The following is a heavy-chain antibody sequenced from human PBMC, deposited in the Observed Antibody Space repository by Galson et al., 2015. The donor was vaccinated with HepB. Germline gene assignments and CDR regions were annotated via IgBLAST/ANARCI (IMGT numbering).Heavy chain of an antibody. D-gene: IGHD5-12*01. V-gene: IGHV3-23*01. Sequence: SLRLSCAASGFTFSSYAMSWVRQAPGKGLEWVSAISGSGGSTYYADSVKGRFTISRDNSKNTLYLQMNSLRAEDTAVYYCAKRLGYVSGYDNWGQGTLVTVSS. CDR2: ISGSGGST. CDR3: AKRLGYVSGYDN. J-gene: IGHJ4*02. CDR1: GFTFSSYA.